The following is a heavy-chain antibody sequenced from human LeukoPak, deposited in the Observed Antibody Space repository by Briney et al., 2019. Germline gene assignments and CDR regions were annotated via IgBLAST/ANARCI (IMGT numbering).Heavy chain of an antibody. V-gene: IGHV3-23*01. D-gene: IGHD3-22*01. CDR2: ISGSGGST. J-gene: IGHJ4*02. CDR3: AKDLHLDYYDSSGYYTGGYYFDY. Sequence: GSLRLSCAASGFTFSSYAMSWVRQAPGKGLEWVSAISGSGGSTYYADSVKGRFTISRDNSKNTLYLQMNSLRAEDTAVYYCAKDLHLDYYDSSGYYTGGYYFDYWGQGTLVTVSS. CDR1: GFTFSSYA.